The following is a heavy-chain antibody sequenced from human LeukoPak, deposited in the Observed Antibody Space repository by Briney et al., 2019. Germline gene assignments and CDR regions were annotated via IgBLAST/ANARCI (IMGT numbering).Heavy chain of an antibody. CDR3: ARRNRQWLVIDY. D-gene: IGHD6-19*01. CDR2: INPSGGAT. V-gene: IGHV1-46*01. CDR1: GYTFTSYY. Sequence: ASVKVSCKASGYTFTSYYIHWVRQAPGQGLEWVGIINPSGGATSYAHKFQGRVTLTRDASTSTVYMELSSLRSEDTAVYFCARRNRQWLVIDYWGQGTLVTVSS. J-gene: IGHJ4*02.